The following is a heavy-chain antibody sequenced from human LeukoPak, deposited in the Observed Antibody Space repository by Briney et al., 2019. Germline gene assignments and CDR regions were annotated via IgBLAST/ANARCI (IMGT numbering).Heavy chain of an antibody. CDR3: ARALIVTPASCYMDV. V-gene: IGHV4-34*01. CDR2: INESGDT. Sequence: KASETLSLTCTVFGVSFSGYYWSWIRQAPGKGLEWIGEINESGDTKYNPSLESRVTISVDTSKNQFSLNVKSVTAADTAVYYCARALIVTPASCYMDVWGKGTTVTVSS. J-gene: IGHJ6*03. CDR1: GVSFSGYY. D-gene: IGHD3-22*01.